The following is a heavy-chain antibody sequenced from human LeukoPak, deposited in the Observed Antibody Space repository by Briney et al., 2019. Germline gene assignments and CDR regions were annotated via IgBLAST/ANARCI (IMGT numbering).Heavy chain of an antibody. CDR2: IKKDGIEK. J-gene: IGHJ4*02. CDR3: ARGRYSSRSGGYYFDI. V-gene: IGHV3-7*01. CDR1: GFTLSSDW. D-gene: IGHD2-2*01. Sequence: GGSLRLSCVVSGFTLSSDWMSWVRQAPGKGLEWVANIKKDGIEKYYVESVKGRFTISRDNAKNSLYLQMNSLRAEDTAVYYCARGRYSSRSGGYYFDIWGQGTLVTVSS.